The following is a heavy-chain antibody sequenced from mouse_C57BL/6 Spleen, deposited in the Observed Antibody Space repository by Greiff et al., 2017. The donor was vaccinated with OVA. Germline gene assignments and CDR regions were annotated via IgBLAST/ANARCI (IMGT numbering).Heavy chain of an antibody. Sequence: VQLQQSGPELVKPGASVKMSCKASGYTFTDYNMHWVKQSHGKSLEWIGYINPNNGGTSYNQKFKGKATLTVNKSSSTAYMELRSLTSDDSAVYYCAPDGYYVGYWGQGTTLTVSS. CDR1: GYTFTDYN. CDR3: APDGYYVGY. V-gene: IGHV1-22*01. CDR2: INPNNGGT. J-gene: IGHJ2*01. D-gene: IGHD2-3*01.